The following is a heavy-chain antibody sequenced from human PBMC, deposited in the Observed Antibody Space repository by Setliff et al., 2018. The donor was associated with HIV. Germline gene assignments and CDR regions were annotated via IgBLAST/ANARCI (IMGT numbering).Heavy chain of an antibody. CDR1: GTSISGHY. D-gene: IGHD6-13*01. CDR2: IHHSGGT. V-gene: IGHV4-59*11. J-gene: IGHJ4*02. CDR3: ARLPDINSWPFDY. Sequence: SETLSLTCTVSGTSISGHYWTWIRQPPGKVLEWIGYIHHSGGTQYNPSLMSRLTMSVDSSKNQFSLGLSSVTAADTAVYYCARLPDINSWPFDYWARGTLVTVSS.